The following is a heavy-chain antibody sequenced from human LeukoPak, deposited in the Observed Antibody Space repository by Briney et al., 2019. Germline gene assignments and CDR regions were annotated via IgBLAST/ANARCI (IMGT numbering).Heavy chain of an antibody. D-gene: IGHD6-13*01. CDR3: TTDPSSSYYYYMDV. CDR1: GFTFSNAW. CDR2: IKSKTDGGTT. Sequence: GGSLRLSCAASGFTFSNAWMSWVRQAPGKGLEWVGRIKSKTDGGTTDYAAPVKGRFTIPRDDSKNTLYLQMNSLKTEDTAVYYCTTDPSSSYYYYMDVWGKGTTVTVSS. J-gene: IGHJ6*03. V-gene: IGHV3-15*01.